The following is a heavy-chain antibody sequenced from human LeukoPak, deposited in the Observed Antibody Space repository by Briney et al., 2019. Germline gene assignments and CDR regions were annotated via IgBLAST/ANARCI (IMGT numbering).Heavy chain of an antibody. V-gene: IGHV1-2*02. Sequence: GASVKVSCKASGYTFTGYYMHWVRQAPGQGLEWMGWINPNSGGTNYAQKFQGRVTMTGDTSISTAYMELSRLRSDDTAVYYCASHSTYYYYYYMDVWGKGTTVTVSS. J-gene: IGHJ6*03. CDR1: GYTFTGYY. CDR2: INPNSGGT. CDR3: ASHSTYYYYYYMDV. D-gene: IGHD4-11*01.